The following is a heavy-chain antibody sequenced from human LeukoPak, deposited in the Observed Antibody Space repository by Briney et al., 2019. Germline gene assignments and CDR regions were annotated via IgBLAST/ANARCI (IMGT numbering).Heavy chain of an antibody. J-gene: IGHJ4*02. CDR1: GFTFSSYS. D-gene: IGHD3-16*01. Sequence: GGSLRLSCTASGFTFSSYSLNWVRQAPAKGLVWVSRINPEETGTNYADSVKGRFTISRDNAKNTLYLQMNSLGAEDTAVYYCARGGLEPVDYWGQGTLVTVSS. CDR2: INPEETGT. V-gene: IGHV3-74*01. CDR3: ARGGLEPVDY.